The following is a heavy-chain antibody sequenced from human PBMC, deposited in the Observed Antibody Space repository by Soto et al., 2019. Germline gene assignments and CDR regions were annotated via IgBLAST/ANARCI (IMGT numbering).Heavy chain of an antibody. CDR3: ASGNSPMGDFYYYDSSGYYYY. D-gene: IGHD3-22*01. V-gene: IGHV3-66*01. CDR2: IYSGGST. CDR1: GFTVSSNY. Sequence: GGSLRLSCAASGFTVSSNYMSWVRQAPGKGLEWVSVIYSGGSTYYADSVKGRFTISRDNSKNTLYLQMNSLRAEDTALYYCASGNSPMGDFYYYDSSGYYYYWGQGTLVTVSS. J-gene: IGHJ4*02.